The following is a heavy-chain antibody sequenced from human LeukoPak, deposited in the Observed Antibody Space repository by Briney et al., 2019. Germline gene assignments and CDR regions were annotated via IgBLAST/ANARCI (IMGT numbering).Heavy chain of an antibody. CDR2: ISSSGYTM. J-gene: IGHJ4*02. CDR3: ARGGAARPDF. V-gene: IGHV3-48*03. Sequence: GGSLRLSCAASGFTFSSYEMNWVRQAPGKGLEWVSYISSSGYTMYYADSVKGRFTISRDNAKNSLYLQMNSLRVEDTAVYYCARGGAARPDFWGQGTLVTVSS. CDR1: GFTFSSYE. D-gene: IGHD6-6*01.